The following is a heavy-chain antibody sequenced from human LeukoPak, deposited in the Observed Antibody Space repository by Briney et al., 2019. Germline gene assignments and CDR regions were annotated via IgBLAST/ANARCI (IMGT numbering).Heavy chain of an antibody. CDR1: GSTFRSYG. Sequence: GGSLRLSCAASGSTFRSYGMHWVRQAPGKGLEWVTVIWYDGSKTYYADSVSGRFTVSRDNSKNTLYLQMNSLRDEDTAVYYCARYNSGRPDYWGQGTLVTVSS. J-gene: IGHJ4*01. CDR2: IWYDGSKT. V-gene: IGHV3-33*01. CDR3: ARYNSGRPDY. D-gene: IGHD1-26*01.